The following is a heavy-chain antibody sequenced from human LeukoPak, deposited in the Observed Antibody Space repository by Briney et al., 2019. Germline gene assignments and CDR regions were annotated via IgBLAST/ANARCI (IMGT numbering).Heavy chain of an antibody. CDR3: ARDQYHGDYEYWFDP. Sequence: PGRSLRLSCAASGFTFSSYGTHWVRQAPGKGLEWVAVIWYDGSNKYYADSVKGRFTISRDNSKNTLYLQMNSLRAEDTAVYYCARDQYHGDYEYWFDPWGQGTLVTVSS. CDR2: IWYDGSNK. CDR1: GFTFSSYG. J-gene: IGHJ5*02. D-gene: IGHD4-17*01. V-gene: IGHV3-33*01.